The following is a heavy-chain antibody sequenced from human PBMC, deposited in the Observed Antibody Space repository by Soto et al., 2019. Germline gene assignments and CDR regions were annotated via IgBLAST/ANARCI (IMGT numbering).Heavy chain of an antibody. CDR3: AKGGAGTPRYYYYYGMDV. CDR1: GFTFSSYA. CDR2: ISGSGGST. J-gene: IGHJ6*02. Sequence: GGSLRLSCAASGFTFSSYAMSWVRQAPGKGLEWVSAISGSGGSTYYADSVKGRFTISRDNSKNTLYLQMNSLRAEDTAVYYCAKGGAGTPRYYYYYGMDVWGQGTTVTVSS. V-gene: IGHV3-23*01. D-gene: IGHD6-13*01.